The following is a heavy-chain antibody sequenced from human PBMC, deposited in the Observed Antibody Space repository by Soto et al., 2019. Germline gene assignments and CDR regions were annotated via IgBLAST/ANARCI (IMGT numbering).Heavy chain of an antibody. V-gene: IGHV4-30-2*01. Sequence: NPSETLSLTCAVSGGSISSGGYSWSWIRQPPGKGLEWIGYIYHSGSTYYNPSLKSRVTISVDRSKNQFSLKLSSVTAADTAVYYCASIQLWSSGWGGYYGMDVWGQGTTVTVSS. CDR3: ASIQLWSSGWGGYYGMDV. J-gene: IGHJ6*02. D-gene: IGHD5-18*01. CDR1: GGSISSGGYS. CDR2: IYHSGST.